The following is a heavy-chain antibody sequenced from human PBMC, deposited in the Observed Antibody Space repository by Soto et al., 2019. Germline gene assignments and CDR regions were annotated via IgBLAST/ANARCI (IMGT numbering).Heavy chain of an antibody. V-gene: IGHV3-30-3*01. CDR3: ARVYYDSSGYYYLTTFDY. Sequence: QVQLVESGGGVVQPGRSLRLSCAASGFTISSYAMHWVRQAPGKGLEWMTVISYDGNTKYYADSVKGRFTISRDNSKNTLYLEMNSLRDEDTVVYYCARVYYDSSGYYYLTTFDYWGQGTLVTVSS. CDR1: GFTISSYA. D-gene: IGHD3-22*01. CDR2: ISYDGNTK. J-gene: IGHJ4*02.